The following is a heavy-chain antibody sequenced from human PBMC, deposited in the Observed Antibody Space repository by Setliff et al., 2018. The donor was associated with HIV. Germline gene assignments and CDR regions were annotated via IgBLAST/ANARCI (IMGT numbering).Heavy chain of an antibody. J-gene: IGHJ4*02. CDR3: ARAYNVYDYRSDSSGWNFDY. CDR1: AGSISSYY. D-gene: IGHD6-19*01. Sequence: ETLSLTCTAAAGSISSYYWSWIRQPPAKGLEWVSNTKYDGSESYYVDSVKGRFIASTDNAKNSLFLQMNSLKAEDTAVYYCARAYNVYDYRSDSSGWNFDYWGQGTLVTVSS. V-gene: IGHV3-7*03. CDR2: TKYDGSES.